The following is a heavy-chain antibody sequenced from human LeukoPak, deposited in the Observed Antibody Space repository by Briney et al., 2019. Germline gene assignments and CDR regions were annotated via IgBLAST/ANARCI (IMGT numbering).Heavy chain of an antibody. CDR1: GGSISSSSYY. CDR3: ARGNVYYDFWSGYPNNWFDP. V-gene: IGHV4-39*07. J-gene: IGHJ5*02. Sequence: SETLSLTCTVSGGSISSSSYYWGWIRQPPGKGLEWIGSIYYSGSTYYNPSLKSRVTISVDTSKNQFSLKLSSVTAADTAVYYCARGNVYYDFWSGYPNNWFDPWGQGTLVTVSS. CDR2: IYYSGST. D-gene: IGHD3-3*01.